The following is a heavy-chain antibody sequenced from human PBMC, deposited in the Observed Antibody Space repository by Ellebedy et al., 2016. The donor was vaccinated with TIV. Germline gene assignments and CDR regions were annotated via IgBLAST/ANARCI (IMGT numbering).Heavy chain of an antibody. J-gene: IGHJ2*01. CDR3: ARGGEYSEYVSPWYFDL. V-gene: IGHV3-64*02. CDR2: ISGNGVRT. CDR1: GFTFSDYA. Sequence: GGSLRLSCAASGFTFSDYAMHWVRQAPGKGPDYVSGISGNGVRTYYGEFVKGKFVISRDNSKNTLFLQMDYLGVEDMAVYSCARGGEYSEYVSPWYFDLWGRGSLVAVSS. D-gene: IGHD5-12*01.